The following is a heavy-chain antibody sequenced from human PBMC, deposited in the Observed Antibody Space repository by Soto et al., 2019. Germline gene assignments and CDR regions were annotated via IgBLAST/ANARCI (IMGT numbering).Heavy chain of an antibody. Sequence: QVQLRESGPGLVKPSETLSLTCTVSGDSITGSYWSWIRQPPGKTLEWIGYIYHSGTTTYNPSLKGPVSISVDTSKNQFSLRLTYVIAADTAVYYCARDMPYAAGSLAGCDYWGQGILVTVSS. J-gene: IGHJ4*02. CDR2: IYHSGTT. D-gene: IGHD1-26*01. CDR1: GDSITGSY. CDR3: ARDMPYAAGSLAGCDY. V-gene: IGHV4-59*01.